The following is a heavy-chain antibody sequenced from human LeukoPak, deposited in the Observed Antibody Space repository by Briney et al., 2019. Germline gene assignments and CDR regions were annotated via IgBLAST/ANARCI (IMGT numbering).Heavy chain of an antibody. CDR1: GYIFTSYG. V-gene: IGHV1-18*01. CDR2: ISAYNGNT. D-gene: IGHD2-2*01. CDR3: ARARPGAYCGTTSCFSDY. J-gene: IGHJ4*02. Sequence: ASVKVSCKASGYIFTSYGISWVRQGPGQGLEWVGWISAYNGNTKFAPNLQDRVTMTTDTSPATAYMELRSLRLNDTAVYFCARARPGAYCGTTSCFSDYWGQGTLVTVSS.